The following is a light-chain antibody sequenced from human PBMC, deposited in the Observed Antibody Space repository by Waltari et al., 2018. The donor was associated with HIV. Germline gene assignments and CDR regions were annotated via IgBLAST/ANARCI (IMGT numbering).Light chain of an antibody. Sequence: EIVMTQSPATLSVSPGERATLSCRASQSVRSNLAWYQQQPGQAPRLLSYGASTRATGIPARFSGSGSGTEFTLTISSLQSEDFAVYYCQQYDNWPPYTFGQGTKLEIK. V-gene: IGKV3-15*01. CDR1: QSVRSN. CDR3: QQYDNWPPYT. J-gene: IGKJ2*01. CDR2: GAS.